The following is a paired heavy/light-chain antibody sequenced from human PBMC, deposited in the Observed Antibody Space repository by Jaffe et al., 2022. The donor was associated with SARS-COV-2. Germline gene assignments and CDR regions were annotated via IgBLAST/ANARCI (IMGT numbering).Heavy chain of an antibody. CDR3: ARDSGSGSYDFWIDAGYYGMDV. CDR1: GFTFSSYS. D-gene: IGHD3-3*01. Sequence: EVQLVESGGGLVKPGGSLRLSCAASGFTFSSYSMNWVRQAPGKGLEWVSSISSSSSYIYYADSVKGRFTISRDNAKNSLYLQMNSLRAEDTAVYYCARDSGSGSYDFWIDAGYYGMDVWGQGTTVTVSS. CDR2: ISSSSSYI. J-gene: IGHJ6*02. V-gene: IGHV3-21*01.
Light chain of an antibody. Sequence: DIVMTQSPLSLPVTPGEPASISCRSSQSLLHSNGYNYLDWYLQKPGQSPQLLIYLGSNRASGVPDRFSGSGSGTDFTLKISRVEAEDVGVYYCMQALQTPPWTFGQGTKVEIK. V-gene: IGKV2-28*01. J-gene: IGKJ1*01. CDR2: LGS. CDR3: MQALQTPPWT. CDR1: QSLLHSNGYNY.